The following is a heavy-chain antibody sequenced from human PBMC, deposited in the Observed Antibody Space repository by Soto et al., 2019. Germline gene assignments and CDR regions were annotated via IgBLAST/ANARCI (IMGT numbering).Heavy chain of an antibody. Sequence: QVHLQESGPGLVKPSETLSLTCSVSGGSVSSPGYYWSWIRQPPGKGLEWIGYVFYPRDTNYNPSLKGRDTISLDTSNYQFSLTLPSVTAADTALYYCERRSHSGAYYGLDVWGQGTTVTVSS. V-gene: IGHV4-61*08. CDR3: ERRSHSGAYYGLDV. CDR1: GGSVSSPGYY. J-gene: IGHJ6*02. D-gene: IGHD1-26*01. CDR2: VFYPRDT.